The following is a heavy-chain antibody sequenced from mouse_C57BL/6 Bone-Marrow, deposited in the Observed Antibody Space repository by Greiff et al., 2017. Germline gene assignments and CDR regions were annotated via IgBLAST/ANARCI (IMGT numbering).Heavy chain of an antibody. V-gene: IGHV1-81*01. CDR2: IYPRSGNT. Sequence: LVESGAELARPGASVKLSCKASGYTFTSYGISWVKQRTGQGLEWIGEIYPRSGNTYYNEKFKGKATLTADKSSSTAYMELRSLTSEDSAVYFCAGWTLVTTVVAHWYFDVWGTGTTVTVSS. CDR1: GYTFTSYG. CDR3: AGWTLVTTVVAHWYFDV. J-gene: IGHJ1*03. D-gene: IGHD1-1*01.